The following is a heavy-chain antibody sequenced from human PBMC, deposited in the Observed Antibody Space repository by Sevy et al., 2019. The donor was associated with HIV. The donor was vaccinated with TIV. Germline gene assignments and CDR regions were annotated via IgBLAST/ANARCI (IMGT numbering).Heavy chain of an antibody. D-gene: IGHD2-2*02. J-gene: IGHJ4*02. CDR3: ARTTYCSTTSCYNGYPDY. V-gene: IGHV1-18*01. CDR1: GYNFNNYG. Sequence: ASVKVSCKASGYNFNNYGVSWVRQAPGQGLEWLGWINVYNGNTNYAQKVQGRATMTTDTSTNTAYMELRNLRSDDTAVYYCARTTYCSTTSCYNGYPDYWGQGTLLTVSS. CDR2: INVYNGNT.